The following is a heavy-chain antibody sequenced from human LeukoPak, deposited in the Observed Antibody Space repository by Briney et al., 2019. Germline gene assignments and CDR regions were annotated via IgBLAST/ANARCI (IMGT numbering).Heavy chain of an antibody. CDR1: GGSIRTDNYY. CDR3: ARLGCSTNTCYPAPDYFYYYYAMDV. D-gene: IGHD2-2*01. CDR2: IHYSGST. J-gene: IGHJ6*02. Sequence: SEPLSLTCTVSGGSIRTDNYYWGWIRQPPGQGLECIGSIHYSGSTYYNPSLKDRVNISVDTPKNQFALKLSSVTAADTAVYYCARLGCSTNTCYPAPDYFYYYYAMDVWGQGTTVTVSS. V-gene: IGHV4-39*01.